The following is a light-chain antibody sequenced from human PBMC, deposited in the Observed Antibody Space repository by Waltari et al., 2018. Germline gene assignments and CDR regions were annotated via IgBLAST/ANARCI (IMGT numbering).Light chain of an antibody. CDR1: KLGDRY. J-gene: IGLJ3*02. Sequence: SFELTQPPSVSVSPGQTASITCSGAKLGDRYNSWYQQRSGRSPVLILYQDNKRPSGIPGRFSGSNSGDTATLTISGTQASDEADYYCQAWDSRSWVFGTGTTLTVL. CDR3: QAWDSRSWV. V-gene: IGLV3-1*01. CDR2: QDN.